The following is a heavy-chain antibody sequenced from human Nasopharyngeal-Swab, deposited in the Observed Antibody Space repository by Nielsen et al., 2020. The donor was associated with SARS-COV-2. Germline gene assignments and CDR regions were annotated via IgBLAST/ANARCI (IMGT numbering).Heavy chain of an antibody. V-gene: IGHV1-69*13. CDR1: GGTFSSYA. CDR2: IIPIFGTA. CDR3: ARDRLPYYYYYMDV. Sequence: PVKVSCKASGGTFSSYAISWVRQAPGQGLEWMGGIIPIFGTANYAQKFQGRVTITADESTSTAYMELSSLRSEDTAVYYCARDRLPYYYYYMDVWGKGTTVTVSS. J-gene: IGHJ6*03. D-gene: IGHD5-18*01.